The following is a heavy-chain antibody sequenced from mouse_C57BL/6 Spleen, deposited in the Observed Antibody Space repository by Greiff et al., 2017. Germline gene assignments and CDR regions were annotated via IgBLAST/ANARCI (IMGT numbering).Heavy chain of an antibody. CDR3: VRAPLTTVVAPYAMDY. V-gene: IGHV10-3*01. CDR2: IRSKSSNYAT. D-gene: IGHD1-1*01. J-gene: IGHJ4*01. Sequence: EVHLVESGGGLVQPKGSLKLSCAASGFTFNTYAMHWVRQAPGKGLEWIARIRSKSSNYATYYADSVKDRFTISRDDSQSMLYLQMNNLKTEDTAMYYCVRAPLTTVVAPYAMDYWGQGTSVTVSS. CDR1: GFTFNTYA.